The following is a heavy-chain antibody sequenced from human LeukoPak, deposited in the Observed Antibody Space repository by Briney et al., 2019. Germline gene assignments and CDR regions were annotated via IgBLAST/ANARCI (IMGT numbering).Heavy chain of an antibody. CDR2: IYYSGGT. V-gene: IGHV4-39*01. Sequence: PSETLSLTCTVSGGSISSSSYYWGWIRQPPGKGLEWIGSIYYSGGTYYNPSLKSRVTISVDTSKNQFSLKLSSMTAADTAVCYCARGMTTVVIFDAFDIWGQGTMVTVSS. J-gene: IGHJ3*02. CDR1: GGSISSSSYY. D-gene: IGHD4-23*01. CDR3: ARGMTTVVIFDAFDI.